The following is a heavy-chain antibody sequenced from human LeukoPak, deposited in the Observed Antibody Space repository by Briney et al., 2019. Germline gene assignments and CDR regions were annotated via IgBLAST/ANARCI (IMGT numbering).Heavy chain of an antibody. J-gene: IGHJ4*02. Sequence: SETLSLTCAVYGGSFSGYYWSWIRQPPGKGLEWIGEINHRGSTNYNPSLKSRVTISVDTSKNQFSLKLSSVTAADTAVYYCARVYDYVWGSYPQKYYFDYWGQGTLVTVSS. D-gene: IGHD3-16*02. CDR3: ARVYDYVWGSYPQKYYFDY. CDR2: INHRGST. CDR1: GGSFSGYY. V-gene: IGHV4-34*01.